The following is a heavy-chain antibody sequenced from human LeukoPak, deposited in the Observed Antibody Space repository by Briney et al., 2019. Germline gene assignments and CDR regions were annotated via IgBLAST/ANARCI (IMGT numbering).Heavy chain of an antibody. D-gene: IGHD5-18*01. J-gene: IGHJ4*02. CDR2: IKQDGSEK. V-gene: IGHV3-7*01. Sequence: SGGSLRLSCAGSGFTFSSYWMSWVRQAPGKGLEWVANIKQDGSEKYYVDSVKGRFTISRDNAKNSLYLQMNSLRAEDTAVYDCARGGRETQIWLDWGQGTLVTVSS. CDR3: ARGGRETQIWLD. CDR1: GFTFSSYW.